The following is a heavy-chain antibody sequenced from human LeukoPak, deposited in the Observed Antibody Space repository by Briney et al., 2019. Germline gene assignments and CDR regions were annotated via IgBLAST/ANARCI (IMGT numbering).Heavy chain of an antibody. CDR3: ARDRYYYDRVVDY. CDR2: ISYDGSNK. D-gene: IGHD3-22*01. V-gene: IGHV3-30-3*01. J-gene: IGHJ4*02. Sequence: GRSLRLSCAASGFTFSSYAMHWVRQAPGKGLEWVAVISYDGSNKYYADSVKGRFTISRDNSKNTLYLQMNSLGAEDTAVYYCARDRYYYDRVVDYWGQGTLVTVSS. CDR1: GFTFSSYA.